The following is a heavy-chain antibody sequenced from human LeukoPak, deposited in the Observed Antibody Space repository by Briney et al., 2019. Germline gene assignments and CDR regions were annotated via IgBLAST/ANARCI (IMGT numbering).Heavy chain of an antibody. V-gene: IGHV4-59*01. CDR1: GGSISSYY. Sequence: SSETLSLTCTVSGGSISSYYWSRIRQPPGKGLEWIGYIYYSGSTNYNPSLKSRVTISVDTSKNQFSLKLSSVTAADTAVYYCARTIAVADVPFDYWGQGTLVTVSS. D-gene: IGHD6-19*01. CDR2: IYYSGST. J-gene: IGHJ4*02. CDR3: ARTIAVADVPFDY.